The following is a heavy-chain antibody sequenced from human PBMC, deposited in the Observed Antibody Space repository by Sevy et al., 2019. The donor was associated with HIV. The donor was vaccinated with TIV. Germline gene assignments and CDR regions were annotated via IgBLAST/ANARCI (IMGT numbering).Heavy chain of an antibody. V-gene: IGHV1-18*01. D-gene: IGHD2-2*01. J-gene: IGHJ6*02. CDR1: GYTFTSYG. CDR3: ARDDVGQIIVVVPAAFFQAYYYYGMDV. Sequence: ASVKVSCKASGYTFTSYGISWVRQAPGQGLEWMGWISAYNGNTNYAQKLQGRVTMTTDTSTRTAYMELRSLRSDDTAVYYCARDDVGQIIVVVPAAFFQAYYYYGMDVWGQGTTVTVSS. CDR2: ISAYNGNT.